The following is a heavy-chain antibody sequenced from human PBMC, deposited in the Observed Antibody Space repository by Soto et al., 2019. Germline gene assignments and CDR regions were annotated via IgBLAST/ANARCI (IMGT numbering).Heavy chain of an antibody. V-gene: IGHV4-59*01. Sequence: PSETLSLTCTVSGGSISSYYWSWIRQPPGKGLEWIGYIYYSGSTNYNPSLKSRVTISVDTSKNQFSLKLSSVTAADTAVYYCARSGWYEDIAFDYWGQGTLVTVS. CDR2: IYYSGST. D-gene: IGHD6-13*01. CDR1: GGSISSYY. J-gene: IGHJ4*02. CDR3: ARSGWYEDIAFDY.